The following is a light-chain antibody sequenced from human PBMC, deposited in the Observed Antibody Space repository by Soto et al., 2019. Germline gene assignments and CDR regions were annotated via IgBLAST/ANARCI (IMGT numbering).Light chain of an antibody. CDR2: AAS. V-gene: IGKV1-6*01. CDR1: QGIRSA. Sequence: AIQLTQSPSSLSAYVGDRVTITCRASQGIRSALGWYQQKPGKVPKLLIYAASTLQSGFPSRFSGSGFGTDFALTISSLQPEDVATYYCLLDYAYFWAFGQGTKV. CDR3: LLDYAYFWA. J-gene: IGKJ1*01.